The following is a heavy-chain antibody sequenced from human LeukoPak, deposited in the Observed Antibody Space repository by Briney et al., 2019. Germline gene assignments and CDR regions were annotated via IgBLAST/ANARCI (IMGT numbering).Heavy chain of an antibody. D-gene: IGHD4-17*01. CDR1: GGSISTYY. J-gene: IGHJ4*02. Sequence: SETLSLTCTVSGGSISTYYWSWIRRPPGKGLEWIGYIYYSGSTDYNPSLKSRVTISVDRSKNQFSLKLSSVTAADTAVYYCATTNRDNFGDYFFDHWGQGTLVTVSS. V-gene: IGHV4-59*01. CDR2: IYYSGST. CDR3: ATTNRDNFGDYFFDH.